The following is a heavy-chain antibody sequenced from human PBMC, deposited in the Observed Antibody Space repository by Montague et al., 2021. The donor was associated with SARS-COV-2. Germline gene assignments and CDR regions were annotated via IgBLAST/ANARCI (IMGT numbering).Heavy chain of an antibody. V-gene: IGHV4-59*08. CDR2: IYYSGTT. CDR3: AATGYFASGKYDF. CDR1: GGSISGYF. Sequence: SETLSLTCIVSGGSISGYFWSWIRQSPGKGLEWIGYIYYSGTTKYNPALKSRVAISLETSKNQFSLKLNSVTAADTADYYCAATGYFASGKYDFWGQGTWVTVSS. J-gene: IGHJ4*02. D-gene: IGHD3-10*01.